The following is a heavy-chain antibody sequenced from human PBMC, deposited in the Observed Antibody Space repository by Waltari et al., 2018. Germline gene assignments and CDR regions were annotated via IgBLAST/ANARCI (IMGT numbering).Heavy chain of an antibody. CDR1: GYTFTEFH. CDR2: INPKTGGT. D-gene: IGHD2-21*01. J-gene: IGHJ5*01. V-gene: IGHV1-2*02. CDR3: ARLDALCPGGACYQTWLDS. Sequence: QVQLVQSGAEVKRPGASVKVSCKASGYTFTEFHIHWVRQAPGQGLEWIGWINPKTGGTFYEQTFRGRVTLTRDTSVTTVYMELTSLRSDDTAIYYCARLDALCPGGACYQTWLDSWGQGTLATVSS.